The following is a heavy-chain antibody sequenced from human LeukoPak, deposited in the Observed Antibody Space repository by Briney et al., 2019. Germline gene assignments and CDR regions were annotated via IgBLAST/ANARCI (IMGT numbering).Heavy chain of an antibody. CDR1: GGSISSSSYY. CDR3: ARGYCSGGSCYLDP. J-gene: IGHJ5*02. Sequence: SETLSLTCTVSGGSISSSSYYWGWIRQPPGKGLEWIGSIYYSGSTYYNPSLKSRVTISVDTSKNQFSLKLSSVTAADTAVYYCARGYCSGGSCYLDPWGQGTLVTVSS. CDR2: IYYSGST. D-gene: IGHD2-15*01. V-gene: IGHV4-39*07.